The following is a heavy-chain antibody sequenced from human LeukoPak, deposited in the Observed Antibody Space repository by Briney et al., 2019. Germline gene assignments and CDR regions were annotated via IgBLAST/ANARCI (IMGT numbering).Heavy chain of an antibody. CDR1: SGSISSSSYY. Sequence: SETLSLTCTVSSGSISSSSYYWGWIRQPPGKGLEWIGSIYYSGSTYYNPPLKSRVSISKDASKNQFSLKVSSVTAADTAVYYCARIKKVDTSIDYWGQGTLVTVSS. J-gene: IGHJ4*02. D-gene: IGHD5-18*01. CDR2: IYYSGST. V-gene: IGHV4-39*01. CDR3: ARIKKVDTSIDY.